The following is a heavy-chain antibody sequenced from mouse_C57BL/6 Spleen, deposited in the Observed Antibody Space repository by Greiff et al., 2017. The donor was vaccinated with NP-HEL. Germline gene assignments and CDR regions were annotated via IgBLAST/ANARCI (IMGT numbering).Heavy chain of an antibody. Sequence: VQLQQSGAELARPGASVKMSCKASGYTFTSYTMHWVKQRPGQGLEWIGYINPSSGYTKYNQKFKDKATLTADKSSSTAYMQLSSLTSEDSAVYYGAAYYYGSSFSFDYWGQGTTLTVSS. V-gene: IGHV1-4*01. D-gene: IGHD1-1*01. J-gene: IGHJ2*01. CDR3: AAYYYGSSFSFDY. CDR1: GYTFTSYT. CDR2: INPSSGYT.